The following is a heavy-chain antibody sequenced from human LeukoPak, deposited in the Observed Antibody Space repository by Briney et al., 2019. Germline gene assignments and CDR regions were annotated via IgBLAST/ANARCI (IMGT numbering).Heavy chain of an antibody. V-gene: IGHV1-2*02. CDR3: ARDREMATIYYFDY. CDR1: GYTFTGYY. CDR2: INPNSGGT. J-gene: IGHJ4*02. Sequence: ASVKASCKASGYTFTGYYMHWVRQAPGQGLEWMGWINPNSGGTNYAQKFQGRVTMTRDTSISTAYMELSRLRSDDTAVYYCARDREMATIYYFDYWGQGTLVTVSS. D-gene: IGHD5-24*01.